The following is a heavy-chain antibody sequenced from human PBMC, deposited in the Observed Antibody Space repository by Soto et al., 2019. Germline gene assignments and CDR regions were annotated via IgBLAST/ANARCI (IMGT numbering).Heavy chain of an antibody. V-gene: IGHV1-8*01. CDR3: ARIGYSRRRGYYYGMDV. J-gene: IGHJ6*02. CDR1: GYTFTSYD. Sequence: QVQLVQSGAEVKKPGASVKVSCKASGYTFTSYDINWVRQATGQGLEWMGWMNPNSGNTGYAQKFQGRVTMTRNTSISTAYMELSSLRSEDTAVYYCARIGYSRRRGYYYGMDVWGQGTLVTVSS. D-gene: IGHD6-13*01. CDR2: MNPNSGNT.